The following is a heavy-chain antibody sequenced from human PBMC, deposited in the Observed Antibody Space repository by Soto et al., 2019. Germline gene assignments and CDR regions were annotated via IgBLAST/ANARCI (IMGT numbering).Heavy chain of an antibody. CDR1: GYTFTGYY. Sequence: ASVKVSCKASGYTFTGYYMHWVRQAPGQGLEWMGWINPNSGGTNYAQKFQGRVTMTRDTSISTAYMELSRLRSDDTAVYYCARSDIVLMVYAPADYWGRGTRVTVSS. D-gene: IGHD2-8*01. V-gene: IGHV1-2*02. CDR3: ARSDIVLMVYAPADY. CDR2: INPNSGGT. J-gene: IGHJ4*02.